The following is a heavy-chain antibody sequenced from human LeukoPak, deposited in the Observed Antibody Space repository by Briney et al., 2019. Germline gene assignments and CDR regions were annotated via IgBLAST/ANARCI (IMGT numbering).Heavy chain of an antibody. CDR3: ARRYDFWSGYYMDV. CDR2: MNPNSGNT. V-gene: IGHV1-8*01. Sequence: ASVKVSCKASGYTFTSYDINWVRQATGRGLEWMGWMNPNSGNTGYAQKFQGRVTMTRNTSISTAYMELSSLRSEDTAVYYCARRYDFWSGYYMDVWGKGTTVTVSS. J-gene: IGHJ6*03. D-gene: IGHD3-3*01. CDR1: GYTFTSYD.